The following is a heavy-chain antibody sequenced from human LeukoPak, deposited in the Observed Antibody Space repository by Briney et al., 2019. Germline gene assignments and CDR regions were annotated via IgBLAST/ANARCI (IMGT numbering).Heavy chain of an antibody. V-gene: IGHV3-33*01. CDR3: ARDRIVVVPAALRGFDP. CDR2: IWYDGSNK. Sequence: PGRSLRLSCAASGFTFSSYGMHWVRQAPGKGLEWVAVIWYDGSNKYYADSVKGRFTISRDNSKNTLYLQMNSLRAEDTAVYSCARDRIVVVPAALRGFDPWGQGTLVTVSS. D-gene: IGHD2-2*01. CDR1: GFTFSSYG. J-gene: IGHJ5*02.